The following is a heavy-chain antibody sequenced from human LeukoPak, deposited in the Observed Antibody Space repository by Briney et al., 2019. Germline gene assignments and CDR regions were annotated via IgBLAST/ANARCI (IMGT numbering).Heavy chain of an antibody. CDR3: ARDSSGRYDAFDI. V-gene: IGHV1-69*13. CDR2: VIPIFGTA. D-gene: IGHD6-19*01. J-gene: IGHJ3*02. CDR1: GGTFSSYA. Sequence: GASVKVSCKDSGGTFSSYAISWVRQAPGQGLEWMGGVIPIFGTANYAQKFQGRVTITADESTSTAYMELSSLRSEDTAVYYCARDSSGRYDAFDIWGQGTMVTVSS.